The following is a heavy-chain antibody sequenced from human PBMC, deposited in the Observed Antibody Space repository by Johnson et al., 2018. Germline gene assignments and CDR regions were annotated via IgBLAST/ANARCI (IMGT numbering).Heavy chain of an antibody. V-gene: IGHV3-30-3*01. J-gene: IGHJ1*01. D-gene: IGHD3-22*01. Sequence: QVQLVESGGGVVQPGRSLRLSCAASGFTFSSYAMHWVRQAPGKGLEWVAVISYDGSNKYYADLVKGRFTISRDNSKNTLYLQMNSLRAEDTAVYYCARGGGDYYDSSGYQEYFQHWGQGTLVTVSS. CDR3: ARGGGDYYDSSGYQEYFQH. CDR1: GFTFSSYA. CDR2: ISYDGSNK.